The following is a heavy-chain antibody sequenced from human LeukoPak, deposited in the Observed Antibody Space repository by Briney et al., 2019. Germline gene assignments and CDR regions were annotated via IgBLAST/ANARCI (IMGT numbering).Heavy chain of an antibody. Sequence: PGGALRLSCAASGFTFSTYTMNWVRQAPGKGLEWVSSISSSSSYMYYVDSVKGRFTISRDNAKNSLYLQMNSLRAEDTAVYYCAREINWGQGTLVTVSS. CDR3: AREIN. V-gene: IGHV3-21*01. CDR1: GFTFSTYT. J-gene: IGHJ4*02. CDR2: ISSSSSYM.